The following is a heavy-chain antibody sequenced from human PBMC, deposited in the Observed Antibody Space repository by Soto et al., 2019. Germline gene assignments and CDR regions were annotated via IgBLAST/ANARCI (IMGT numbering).Heavy chain of an antibody. CDR3: VSVGEFCRSTACYAY. Sequence: QVQLVQSGVEVKKPGASVKVSCKASGYTFTNHNINWVRQAPGQGLEWVGWINPYDGSTNYAQKFQGRLTMTTDTSTTTGYMDLRSLRSDDTSVYYCVSVGEFCRSTACYAYWGQGTQVTVSS. CDR1: GYTFTNHN. CDR2: INPYDGST. J-gene: IGHJ4*02. V-gene: IGHV1-18*04. D-gene: IGHD2-2*01.